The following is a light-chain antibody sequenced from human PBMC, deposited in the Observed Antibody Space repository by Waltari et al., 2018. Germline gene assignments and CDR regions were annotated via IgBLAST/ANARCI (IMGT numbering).Light chain of an antibody. Sequence: GTSSDVGGYNYVSWYQQHPGKAPKLMIYDVSKRPSGVPDRFSGSKSGNTASLTISGLQAEDEADYYCCSYAGSYSWVFGGGTKLTVL. CDR3: CSYAGSYSWV. CDR2: DVS. CDR1: SSDVGGYNY. J-gene: IGLJ3*02. V-gene: IGLV2-11*01.